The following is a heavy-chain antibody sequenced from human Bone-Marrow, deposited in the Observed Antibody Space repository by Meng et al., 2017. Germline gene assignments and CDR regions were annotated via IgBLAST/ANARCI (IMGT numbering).Heavy chain of an antibody. V-gene: IGHV4-34*01. Sequence: QVQLQQWGAGLLKPSETLSLTCAVYGGTFRYYYWSWIRQPPGKGLEWIGEINHSGGTKYTPSLESRVTISIDTSKNQFSLKLSSVTAADTAIYYCARQGDTAMATFDYWGQGTLVTVSS. J-gene: IGHJ4*02. CDR1: GGTFRYYY. D-gene: IGHD5-18*01. CDR2: INHSGGT. CDR3: ARQGDTAMATFDY.